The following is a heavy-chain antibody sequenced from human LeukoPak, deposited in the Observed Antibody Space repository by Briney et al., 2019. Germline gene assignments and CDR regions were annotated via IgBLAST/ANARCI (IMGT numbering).Heavy chain of an antibody. J-gene: IGHJ6*04. D-gene: IGHD4-17*01. CDR1: GGSFSGYY. CDR2: INHSGST. V-gene: IGHV4-34*01. Sequence: SETLSLTCAVYGGSFSGYYWSWIRQPPGKGLEWIGEINHSGSTNYNPSLKSRVTISVDTSKNQFSLKLSSVTAADTAAYYCARYGDYVNYYYGLDVWGKGTTVTVSS. CDR3: ARYGDYVNYYYGLDV.